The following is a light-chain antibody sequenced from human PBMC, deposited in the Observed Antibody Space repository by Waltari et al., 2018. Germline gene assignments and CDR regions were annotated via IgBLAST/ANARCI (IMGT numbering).Light chain of an antibody. CDR3: QQSYSTPQT. V-gene: IGKV1-39*01. CDR1: QSISIY. Sequence: DIQMTQSPSSLSASVGDRVTITCRASQSISIYLNWYQQTPGKAPKLLFSAASSLQSGVPSRFSGSGSGTTFTLTISSLQPEDFAAYYCQQSYSTPQTFGQGTKVELK. CDR2: AAS. J-gene: IGKJ1*01.